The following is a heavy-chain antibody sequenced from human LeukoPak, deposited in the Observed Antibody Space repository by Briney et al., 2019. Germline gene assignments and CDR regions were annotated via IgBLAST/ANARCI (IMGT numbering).Heavy chain of an antibody. V-gene: IGHV1-2*02. CDR3: ARDRIAVAATDGGAFDI. Sequence: ASVKVSCKASEASEYTFIGYFIHWVRQAPGQGLEWMGWINPSSGGTHYAQKFQGRVTMTRDTSISTAYMELSRLRSDDTAVYYCARDRIAVAATDGGAFDIWGQGTMVTVSS. CDR1: EASEYTFIGYF. J-gene: IGHJ3*02. D-gene: IGHD6-19*01. CDR2: INPSSGGT.